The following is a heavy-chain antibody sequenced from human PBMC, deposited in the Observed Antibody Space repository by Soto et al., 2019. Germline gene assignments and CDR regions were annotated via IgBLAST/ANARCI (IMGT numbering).Heavy chain of an antibody. V-gene: IGHV1-18*01. D-gene: IGHD5-12*01. J-gene: IGHJ4*02. CDR2: ISAYNGNT. CDR3: ARDLGGYNSIAAY. CDR1: GYSFNSYG. Sequence: GASVKVSCKACGYSFNSYGFSWARQAPGQGLEWMGWISAYNGNTNYTQNLQGRITMTTDTSTSTAYMELRSLRSDDTAVYYCARDLGGYNSIAAYWGQGALVTVSS.